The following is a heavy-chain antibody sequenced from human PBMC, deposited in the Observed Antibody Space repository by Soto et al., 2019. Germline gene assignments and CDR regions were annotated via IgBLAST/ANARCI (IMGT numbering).Heavy chain of an antibody. J-gene: IGHJ4*02. D-gene: IGHD4-17*01. CDR1: GFTVSSNY. CDR2: IYSGGST. V-gene: IGHV3-66*01. Sequence: GGSLRLSCAASGFTVSSNYMSWVRQAPGKGLEWVSVIYSGGSTYYADSVKGRFTISRDNSKNTLYLQMNSLRAEDTAVYYCARVPNYGDYPMYYFDYWGQGTLVTVSS. CDR3: ARVPNYGDYPMYYFDY.